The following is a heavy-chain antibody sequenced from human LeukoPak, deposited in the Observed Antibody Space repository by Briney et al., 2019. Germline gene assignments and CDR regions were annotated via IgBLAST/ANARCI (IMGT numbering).Heavy chain of an antibody. CDR2: INPSGGST. CDR3: ARGIRGTAMVKYYFDY. V-gene: IGHV1-46*01. D-gene: IGHD5-18*01. J-gene: IGHJ4*02. CDR1: GYTFTSYY. Sequence: GASVKVSXKASGYTFTSYYMHWVRQAPGQGLEWMGIINPSGGSTSYAQKFQGRVTMTRDTSTSTVYMELSSLRSEDTAVYYCARGIRGTAMVKYYFDYWGQGTLVTVSS.